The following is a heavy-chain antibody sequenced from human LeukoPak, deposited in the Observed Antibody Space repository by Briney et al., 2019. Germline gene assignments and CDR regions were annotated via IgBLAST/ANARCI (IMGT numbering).Heavy chain of an antibody. Sequence: SETLTLTCTVSGGSISSYYWSWIRQPAGKGLEWIGRIYTSGSTNYNASLKSRVSMSVDTSKNQFSLKLSSVTAADTAVFYCARENSGSYREFDYWGQGTLVTLSS. D-gene: IGHD1-26*01. CDR1: GGSISSYY. J-gene: IGHJ4*02. CDR2: IYTSGST. V-gene: IGHV4-4*07. CDR3: ARENSGSYREFDY.